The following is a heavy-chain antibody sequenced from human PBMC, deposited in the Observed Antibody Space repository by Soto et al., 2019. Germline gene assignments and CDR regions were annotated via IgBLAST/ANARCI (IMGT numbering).Heavy chain of an antibody. Sequence: ASVKVSCKASGYTFTSYAMHWVRQAPGQRLEWMGWINAGNGNTKYSQKFQGRVTITRDTSASTAYMELSSLRSEDTAVYYCARGGMVVAAKNYNWFDPWGQGTLVTSPQ. V-gene: IGHV1-3*01. CDR2: INAGNGNT. CDR3: ARGGMVVAAKNYNWFDP. CDR1: GYTFTSYA. J-gene: IGHJ5*02. D-gene: IGHD2-15*01.